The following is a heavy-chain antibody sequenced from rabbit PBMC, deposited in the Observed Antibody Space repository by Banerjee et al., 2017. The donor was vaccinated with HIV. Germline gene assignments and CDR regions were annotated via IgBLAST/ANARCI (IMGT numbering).Heavy chain of an antibody. CDR1: GFSFSSAYW. J-gene: IGHJ6*01. Sequence: QEQVVESGGDLVKPEGSLTLTCTASGFSFSSAYWIYWVRQAPGKGLEWIAYIYAGSTGTTDYATWAKGRFTISKTSSTTVTLQMTSLTAADSATYFCTRDFDFWGPGTLVTVS. CDR2: IYAGSTGTT. V-gene: IGHV1S45*01. CDR3: TRDFDF.